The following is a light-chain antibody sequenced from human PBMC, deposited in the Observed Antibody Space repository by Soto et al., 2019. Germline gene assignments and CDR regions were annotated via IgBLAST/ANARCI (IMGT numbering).Light chain of an antibody. Sequence: QSALTQPASVSGSPGQSITISCTGTSSDVGGYNYVSWYQQHPGKAPKLMIYDVSNRPSGVSYRFSGSKSGNTASLTISGLQAEDEADYYCSSYTSSSLHVFGTWTKVTVL. V-gene: IGLV2-14*03. CDR1: SSDVGGYNY. CDR3: SSYTSSSLHV. J-gene: IGLJ1*01. CDR2: DVS.